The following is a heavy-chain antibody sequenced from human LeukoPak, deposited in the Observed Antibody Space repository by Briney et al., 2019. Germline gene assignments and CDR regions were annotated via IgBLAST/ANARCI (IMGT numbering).Heavy chain of an antibody. D-gene: IGHD1-26*01. V-gene: IGHV4-59*01. CDR2: IYYSGST. Sequence: SETLSLTCTVSGGSISSYYWSWIRQPPGKGLEWIGYIYYSGSTNYNPSLRSRVTISVDTSKNQFSLKLSSVTAADTAVYYCARGGTAASGGAFDIWGQGTMVTVSS. CDR1: GGSISSYY. J-gene: IGHJ3*02. CDR3: ARGGTAASGGAFDI.